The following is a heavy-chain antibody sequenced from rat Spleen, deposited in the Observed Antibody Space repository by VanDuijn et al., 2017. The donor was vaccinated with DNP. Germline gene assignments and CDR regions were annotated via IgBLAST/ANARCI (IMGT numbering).Heavy chain of an antibody. CDR1: GYSITSSNT. V-gene: IGHV3-3*01. CDR3: TRRYDGTHYFGDY. D-gene: IGHD1-12*02. Sequence: EVQLQESGSGLVKPSQSLSLICSVTGYSITSSNTWNWIRKFPGNKLEWMGYINNDGTTNYNPSLKSRISITRDTSKNQFFLQVNSVTSEDTATYYCTRRYDGTHYFGDYWGQGVMVTVSS. CDR2: INNDGTT. J-gene: IGHJ2*01.